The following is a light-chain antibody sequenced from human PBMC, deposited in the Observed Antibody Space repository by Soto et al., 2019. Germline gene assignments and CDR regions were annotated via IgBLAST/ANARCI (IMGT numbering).Light chain of an antibody. J-gene: IGLJ1*01. V-gene: IGLV2-8*01. CDR2: EVV. CDR3: KSYAGSNTYV. CDR1: KSDIGVYDF. Sequence: QSALTQPPSASGSPGQSVTISCTGTKSDIGVYDFVSWYQHHPGKAPRLIIYEVVQRPSGVPDRFSGSKSGNTASLTVSGLQAADGADYFCKSYAGSNTYVFGSGTKVTVL.